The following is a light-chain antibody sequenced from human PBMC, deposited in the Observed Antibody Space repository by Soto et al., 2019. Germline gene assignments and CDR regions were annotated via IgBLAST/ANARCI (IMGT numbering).Light chain of an antibody. CDR1: SSDVGGYNY. V-gene: IGLV2-11*01. CDR3: CSYAGSYTV. CDR2: DVS. J-gene: IGLJ3*02. Sequence: QSALTQPRSVSGSPGQSVTISCTGTSSDVGGYNYVSWYQQHPGKAPKLMIYDVSKRPSGVPDRFSGSKSGNTASLTSSGLQAEDEADYYCCSYAGSYTVFGGGTTLTVL.